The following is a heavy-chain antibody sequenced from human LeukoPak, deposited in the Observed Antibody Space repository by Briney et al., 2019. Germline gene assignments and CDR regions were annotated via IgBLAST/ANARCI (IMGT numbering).Heavy chain of an antibody. CDR2: VTHSGIT. D-gene: IGHD4-17*01. CDR3: ARIYGDYSDFAY. CDR1: GGSLSGNY. J-gene: IGHJ4*02. V-gene: IGHV4-34*01. Sequence: SETLSLTCAVYGGSLSGNYWSWIRQPPGKGLEWIGEVTHSGITNYNPSLKSRVTISEDTSKSQFSLKLSSVTAADTAVYYCARIYGDYSDFAYWGQGSPVTVSS.